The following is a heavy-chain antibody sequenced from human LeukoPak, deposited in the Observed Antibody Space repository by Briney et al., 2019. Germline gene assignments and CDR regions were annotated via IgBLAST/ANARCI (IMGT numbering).Heavy chain of an antibody. CDR1: GGSFSGYY. J-gene: IGHJ6*03. CDR2: INHSGST. V-gene: IGHV4-34*01. CDR3: ARVSWFPGTSYYYMDV. Sequence: SETLSLTCAVYGGSFSGYYWSWIRQPPGKGLEWIGEINHSGSTNYNPSLKSRVTISIDTSDNQFSLNLSSVTAADTAVYYCARVSWFPGTSYYYMDVWGKGTTVNVSS. D-gene: IGHD1-1*01.